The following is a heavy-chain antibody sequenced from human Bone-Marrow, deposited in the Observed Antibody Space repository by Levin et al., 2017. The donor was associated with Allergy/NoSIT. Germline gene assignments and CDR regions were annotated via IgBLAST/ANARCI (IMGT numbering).Heavy chain of an antibody. J-gene: IGHJ3*02. CDR2: INSDGSST. CDR1: GFTFSSYW. CDR3: ARGFSFRVWYSSSWSDAFDI. V-gene: IGHV3-74*01. Sequence: GESLKISCAASGFTFSSYWMHWVRQAPGKGLVWVSRINSDGSSTSYADSVKGRFTISRDNAKNTLYLQMNSLRAEDTAVYYCARGFSFRVWYSSSWSDAFDIWGQGTMVTVSS. D-gene: IGHD6-13*01.